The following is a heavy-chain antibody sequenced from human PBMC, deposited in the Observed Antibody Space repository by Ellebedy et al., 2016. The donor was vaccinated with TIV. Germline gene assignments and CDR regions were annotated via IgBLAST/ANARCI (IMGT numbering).Heavy chain of an antibody. Sequence: SETLSLXCTVSGGSMNNDCWSWIRQPPGKGLEWVGYVCHSGSPNNNPSLKSRLTMSLDTSKNQFSLKLSSVTAADTAVYYCARCRVGDFSVGSYFDYWGQGTLVTVSS. CDR1: GGSMNNDC. J-gene: IGHJ4*02. CDR2: VCHSGSP. CDR3: ARCRVGDFSVGSYFDY. V-gene: IGHV4-59*12. D-gene: IGHD3-3*01.